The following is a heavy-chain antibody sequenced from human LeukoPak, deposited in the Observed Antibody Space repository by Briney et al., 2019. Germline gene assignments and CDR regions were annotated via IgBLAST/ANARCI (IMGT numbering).Heavy chain of an antibody. D-gene: IGHD3-10*01. V-gene: IGHV4-59*02. CDR2: IYYSGST. CDR3: ARWAPSGGFDY. J-gene: IGHJ4*02. CDR1: GGSVSSYY. Sequence: SETLSLTCTVSGGSVSSYYCSWIRQPPGKGLEWIGYIYYSGSTNYNPSLKSRVTISVDTSKNQFSLKLSSVTAADTAVYYCARWAPSGGFDYWGQGTPVTVSS.